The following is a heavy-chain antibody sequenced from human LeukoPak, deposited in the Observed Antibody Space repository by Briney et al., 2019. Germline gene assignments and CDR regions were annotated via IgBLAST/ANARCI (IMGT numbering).Heavy chain of an antibody. CDR3: ARGVYITAAQYGY. V-gene: IGHV4-59*01. Sequence: SETLSLTCTVSGGSISSYYWSWIRQPPGKGVEWIGYIYYSGTTNYNPSLKSRVTISVDTSKNQFSLKLSSVTAADTAVYYCARGVYITAAQYGYWGQGTLVTVSS. CDR1: GGSISSYY. CDR2: IYYSGTT. D-gene: IGHD6-13*01. J-gene: IGHJ4*02.